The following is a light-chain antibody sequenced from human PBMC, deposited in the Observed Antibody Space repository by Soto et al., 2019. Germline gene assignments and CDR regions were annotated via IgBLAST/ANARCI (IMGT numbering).Light chain of an antibody. J-gene: IGLJ2*01. CDR1: SSDVGGYNY. V-gene: IGLV2-11*01. Sequence: QSALTQPRSVSGSPGQSVTISCTGTSSDVGGYNYVSWYQQHPGKAPQLMIYDVSTRPSGVPDRFSGSKSGNTASLTVSGLQAEDEADYYCCSYAGSYTFVFAGGTQLTVL. CDR3: CSYAGSYTFV. CDR2: DVS.